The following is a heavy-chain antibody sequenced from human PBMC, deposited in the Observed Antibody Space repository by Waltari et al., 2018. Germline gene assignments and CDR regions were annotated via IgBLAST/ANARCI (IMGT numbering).Heavy chain of an antibody. CDR3: TRGGNYDFWSHRPFVDP. CDR1: GASLSDSY. Sequence: QVQLQQWGAGLLKPSETLSLTCAVYGASLSDSYLGWVRQSPGKGLEWIGQIRHPGSTNYNPSLKSRVIISVHTSQNQFSLQLSSVTAADTALYFCTRGGNYDFWSHRPFVDPWGQGTLVSVSS. V-gene: IGHV4-34*01. CDR2: IRHPGST. J-gene: IGHJ5*02. D-gene: IGHD3-3*01.